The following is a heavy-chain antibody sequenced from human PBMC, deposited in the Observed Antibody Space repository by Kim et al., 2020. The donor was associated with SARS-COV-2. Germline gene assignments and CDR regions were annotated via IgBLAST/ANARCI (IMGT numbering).Heavy chain of an antibody. D-gene: IGHD1-26*01. CDR1: GFTFSSYS. CDR3: ASDGKVGATAFGY. Sequence: GGSLRLSCAASGFTFSSYSMNWVRQAPGKGLEWVSYISPSSSTIYFADSVKGRFTISRDNAKNTLYLQMNSLRDEDKAVYYCASDGKVGATAFGYWCQGNLVTDSS. J-gene: IGHJ4*02. V-gene: IGHV3-48*02. CDR2: ISPSSSTI.